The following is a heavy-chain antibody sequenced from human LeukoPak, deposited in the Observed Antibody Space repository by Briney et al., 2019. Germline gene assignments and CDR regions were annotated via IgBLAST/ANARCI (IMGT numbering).Heavy chain of an antibody. V-gene: IGHV3-30-3*01. Sequence: GGSLRLSCAASGFTFSSYAMHWVRQAPGKGLEWVAVISYEGSNKYYPDSVKGRFTISRDNSKNTLYLQMNSLRAEDTAVYYCARDAAGNSYGYYFDYWGQGTLVTVSS. CDR3: ARDAAGNSYGYYFDY. D-gene: IGHD5-18*01. CDR2: ISYEGSNK. J-gene: IGHJ4*02. CDR1: GFTFSSYA.